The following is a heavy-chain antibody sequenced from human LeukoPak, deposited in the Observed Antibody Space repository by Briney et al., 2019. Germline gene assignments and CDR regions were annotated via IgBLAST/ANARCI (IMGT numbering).Heavy chain of an antibody. CDR3: VRGAVAGAGYFDY. D-gene: IGHD6-19*01. Sequence: ASVKVSCKASGYTVTSYAMHWVRQAPGQRLEWMGWINAGNGNTKYSQKFQGRVTITRDTSANTAYVELSSLRSEDTAAYYCVRGAVAGAGYFDYWGQGTLVTVSS. CDR1: GYTVTSYA. CDR2: INAGNGNT. V-gene: IGHV1-3*01. J-gene: IGHJ4*02.